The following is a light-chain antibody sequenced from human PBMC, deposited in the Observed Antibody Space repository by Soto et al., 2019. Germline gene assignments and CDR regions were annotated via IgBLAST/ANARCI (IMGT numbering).Light chain of an antibody. CDR3: CSYAGSSTSLYV. J-gene: IGLJ1*01. CDR2: EGS. CDR1: SSEIGSYNL. Sequence: QSVLTQPASVSGSPGQSITISCTGTSSEIGSYNLVSWYQQHPGKAPKLMIYEGSKRPSGVSNRFSGSKSGNTASLTISGLQAEDEADYYCCSYAGSSTSLYVFGTGTKLTVL. V-gene: IGLV2-23*01.